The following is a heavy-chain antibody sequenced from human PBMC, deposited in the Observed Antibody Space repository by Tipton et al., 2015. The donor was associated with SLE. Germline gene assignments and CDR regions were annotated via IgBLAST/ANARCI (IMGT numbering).Heavy chain of an antibody. Sequence: TLSLTCTVSGGSISSSSYYWGWIRQPPGKGLEWIGDINHSGSTNYNPSLTSRVTISVDTSKDQFSLKLSSLTAADTAVYYCARDSGLGTYDSSGYYSPDAFDIWGQGTMVTVSS. CDR2: INHSGST. CDR1: GGSISSSSYY. V-gene: IGHV4-39*07. D-gene: IGHD3-22*01. J-gene: IGHJ3*02. CDR3: ARDSGLGTYDSSGYYSPDAFDI.